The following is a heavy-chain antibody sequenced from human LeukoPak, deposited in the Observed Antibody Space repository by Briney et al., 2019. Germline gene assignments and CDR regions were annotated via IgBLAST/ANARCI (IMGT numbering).Heavy chain of an antibody. Sequence: PGGSLRLSCAASGFTVSSNYMSWVRQAPGKGLEWVSVIYSGGSTYYADSVKGRFTISRDNSKNTLYLQMNSLRAEDTAVYYCARTMGDYYYYGMDVWGQGTTVTVSS. CDR2: IYSGGST. D-gene: IGHD3-16*01. V-gene: IGHV3-53*01. CDR1: GFTVSSNY. J-gene: IGHJ6*02. CDR3: ARTMGDYYYYGMDV.